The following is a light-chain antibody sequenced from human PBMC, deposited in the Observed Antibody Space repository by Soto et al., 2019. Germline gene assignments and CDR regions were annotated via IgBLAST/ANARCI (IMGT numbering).Light chain of an antibody. Sequence: EIVLTQSPATLSLSPGERATLSCRASQSISGYLAWYQQKPGQAPRLLIYDASNRATGIPARFSGSGSETDFTLTISSLEPEDFAVYYCQQRSTWPHSITFGQGTRLEIK. V-gene: IGKV3-11*01. CDR2: DAS. J-gene: IGKJ5*01. CDR1: QSISGY. CDR3: QQRSTWPHSIT.